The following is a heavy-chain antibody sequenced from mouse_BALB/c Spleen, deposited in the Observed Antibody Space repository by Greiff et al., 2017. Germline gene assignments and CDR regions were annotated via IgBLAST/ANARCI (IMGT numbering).Heavy chain of an antibody. CDR2: ISSGGSYT. J-gene: IGHJ2*01. CDR1: GFTFSSYT. CDR3: TRDRNGNYFDY. Sequence: EVKLQESGGGLVKPGGSLKLSCAASGFTFSSYTMSWVRQTPEKRLEWVATISSGGSYTYYPDSVKGRFTISRDNAKNTLYLQMSSLKSEDTAMYYCTRDRNGNYFDYWGQGTTLTVSS. D-gene: IGHD2-1*01. V-gene: IGHV5-6-4*01.